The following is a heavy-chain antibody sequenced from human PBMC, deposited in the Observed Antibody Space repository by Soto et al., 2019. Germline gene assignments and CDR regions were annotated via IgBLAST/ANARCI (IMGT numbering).Heavy chain of an antibody. Sequence: PXGSLRLSCSASGFTFSSYWINWVRQAPGKGLEWVANINQDGNEDNLLDSVKGRFTISRDNAKNSLFLQMNSLRVDDTAVYYCARTGDGHHDFLDYWGQGALVTVSS. D-gene: IGHD1-1*01. CDR1: GFTFSSYW. V-gene: IGHV3-7*01. CDR3: ARTGDGHHDFLDY. CDR2: INQDGNED. J-gene: IGHJ4*02.